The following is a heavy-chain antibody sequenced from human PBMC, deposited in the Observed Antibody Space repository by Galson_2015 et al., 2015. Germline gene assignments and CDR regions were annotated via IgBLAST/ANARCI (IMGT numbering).Heavy chain of an antibody. CDR3: ARDRLVYRSSSRYYYYGMDV. CDR2: IWYDGSNK. CDR1: GFTLSSYG. V-gene: IGHV3-33*01. D-gene: IGHD6-6*01. J-gene: IGHJ6*02. Sequence: SLRLSCAASGFTLSSYGMHWVRQAPGKGLEWVAVIWYDGSNKYYADSVKGRFTLSRDNSKNTLYLQMNSLRAEDTAVYYCARDRLVYRSSSRYYYYGMDVWGQGTTVTVSS.